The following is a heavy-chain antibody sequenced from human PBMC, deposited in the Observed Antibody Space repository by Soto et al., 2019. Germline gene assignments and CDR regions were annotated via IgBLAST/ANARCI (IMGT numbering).Heavy chain of an antibody. CDR3: ARLGRRVVADSQPPTTIDY. V-gene: IGHV4-39*01. Sequence: PSETLSLTCTVSGGSISSSSYYWGWIRQPPGKGLEWIGSIYYSGSTYYNPSLKSRVTISVDTSKNQFSLKLSSVTAADTAVYYCARLGRRVVADSQPPTTIDYWGQGTLVTVSS. D-gene: IGHD2-15*01. J-gene: IGHJ4*02. CDR1: GGSISSSSYY. CDR2: IYYSGST.